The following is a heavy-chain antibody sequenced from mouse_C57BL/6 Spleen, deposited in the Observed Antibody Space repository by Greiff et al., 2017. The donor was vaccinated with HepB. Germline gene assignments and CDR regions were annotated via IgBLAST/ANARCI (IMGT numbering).Heavy chain of an antibody. J-gene: IGHJ4*01. CDR1: GYSITSGYY. V-gene: IGHV3-6*01. CDR2: ISYDGSN. CDR3: ARGKNLVANY. Sequence: DVQLQESGPGLVKPSQSLSLTCSVTGYSITSGYYWNWIRQFPGNKLEWMGYISYDGSNNYNPSLKNRISITRDTSKNQFFLKLNSVTTEDTATYYCARGKNLVANYWGQGTSVTVSS. D-gene: IGHD2-2*01.